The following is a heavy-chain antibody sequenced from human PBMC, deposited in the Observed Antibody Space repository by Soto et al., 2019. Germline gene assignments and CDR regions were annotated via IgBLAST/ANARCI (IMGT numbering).Heavy chain of an antibody. J-gene: IGHJ4*02. CDR1: GGSISSSGYY. Sequence: QVQLQESGPGLVKPSQTLSLTCTVSGGSISSSGYYWSWIRQHPGKGLEWIGYIYYSGSTYYNPSLTIRVTISEDTSKNQFSLKLSSVTAADTAVYYCARVTSGYGGRSYYFDYWGQGTLVTVSS. V-gene: IGHV4-31*03. CDR3: ARVTSGYGGRSYYFDY. D-gene: IGHD5-12*01. CDR2: IYYSGST.